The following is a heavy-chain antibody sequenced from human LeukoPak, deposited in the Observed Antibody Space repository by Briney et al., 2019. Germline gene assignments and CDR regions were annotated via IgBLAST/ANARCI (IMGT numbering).Heavy chain of an antibody. J-gene: IGHJ4*02. CDR2: ISAYNGNT. V-gene: IGHV1-18*01. Sequence: ASVKLSCKASVYTLTIYGTSGVRQAPGQGLEWMGWISAYNGNTNYAQKLQGRVTMTTDTSTSTAYMELRSRRSDDTAVYYCARHTMIVVVYDDWGQGTLVAAS. D-gene: IGHD3-22*01. CDR3: ARHTMIVVVYDD. CDR1: VYTLTIYG.